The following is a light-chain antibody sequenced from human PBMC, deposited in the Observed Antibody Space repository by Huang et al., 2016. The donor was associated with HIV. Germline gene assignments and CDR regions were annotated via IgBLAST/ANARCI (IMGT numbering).Light chain of an antibody. CDR1: QSGGSSY. CDR3: QQYGSSPPYT. V-gene: IGKV3-20*01. Sequence: EIVLTQSPGTLSLSPGERATLSCRASQSGGSSYLAWYQQKPGQAPRLLIYGASSRATGIPDRFSGSGSGADFTLTISRLEPEDFAVYYCQQYGSSPPYTFGQGTKLEIK. J-gene: IGKJ2*01. CDR2: GAS.